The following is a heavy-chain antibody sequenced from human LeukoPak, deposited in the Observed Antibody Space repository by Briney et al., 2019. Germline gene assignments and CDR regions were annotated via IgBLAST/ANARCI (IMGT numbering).Heavy chain of an antibody. CDR1: GYSFTSYW. J-gene: IGHJ5*02. V-gene: IGHV5-51*01. D-gene: IGHD2-15*01. Sequence: KGGESLKISCKGSGYSFTSYWIGWVRQMPGKGLEWMGIIYPGDSDTRYSPSFQGQVTISADKSISTAYPQWSSLKASDTAMYYCARHVVDSSIYSWFDPWGQGTLVIVSS. CDR2: IYPGDSDT. CDR3: ARHVVDSSIYSWFDP.